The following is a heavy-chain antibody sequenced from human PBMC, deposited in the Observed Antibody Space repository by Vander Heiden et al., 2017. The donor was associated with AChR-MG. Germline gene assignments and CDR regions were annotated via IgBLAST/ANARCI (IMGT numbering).Heavy chain of an antibody. CDR2: ISSSSTI. D-gene: IGHD6-19*01. V-gene: IGHV3-48*01. CDR1: GFTFSSYS. CDR3: ARGMGIAVAGDY. J-gene: IGHJ4*02. Sequence: EVQLVESGGGLVQPGGSLRLSCAASGFTFSSYSMNWVRQATGKGLEWVSYISSSSTIYYADSVKGRFTISRDNAKNSLYLQMNSLRAEDTAVYYCARGMGIAVAGDYWGQGTLVTVSS.